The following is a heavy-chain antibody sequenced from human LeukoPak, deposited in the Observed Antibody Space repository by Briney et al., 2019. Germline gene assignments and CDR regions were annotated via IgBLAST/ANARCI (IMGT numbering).Heavy chain of an antibody. CDR2: INHSGST. J-gene: IGHJ4*02. CDR3: ARGVRYSYGPFDY. D-gene: IGHD5-18*01. CDR1: GGSLSGYY. Sequence: ASETLSLTCAVYGGSLSGYYWSWIRQPPGKGLEWIGEINHSGSTNYNPSLKSRVTISVDTSKNQFSLKLSSVTAADTAVYYCARGVRYSYGPFDYWGQGTLVTVSS. V-gene: IGHV4-34*01.